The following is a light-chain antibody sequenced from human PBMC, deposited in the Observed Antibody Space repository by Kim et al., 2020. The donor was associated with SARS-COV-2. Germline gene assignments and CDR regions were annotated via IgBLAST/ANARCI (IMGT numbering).Light chain of an antibody. CDR1: QSVSSSY. CDR3: QQYGSSPQGT. Sequence: EIVLTQSPGTLSLSPGERATLSCRASQSVSSSYLAWYQQKPGQAPRLLIYGASSRATGIPDRFSGSGSGTDFTLPISRLEPEDFAVYYCQQYGSSPQGTFGGGTKVDIK. J-gene: IGKJ4*01. CDR2: GAS. V-gene: IGKV3-20*01.